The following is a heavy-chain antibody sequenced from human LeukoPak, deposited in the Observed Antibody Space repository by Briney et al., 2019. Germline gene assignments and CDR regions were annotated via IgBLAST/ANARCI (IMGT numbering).Heavy chain of an antibody. J-gene: IGHJ5*02. CDR2: IYSNGDT. Sequence: PSQTLSLTCIVSGGSMSNYYWSWMRQSAGKGLEWIGRIYSNGDTTYNPSLKSRVTMSIATSRNQFSLKLTSVTAADTAIYYCARDSGTTGEVKFDPWGQGTLVTVSS. CDR1: GGSMSNYY. V-gene: IGHV4-4*07. CDR3: ARDSGTTGEVKFDP. D-gene: IGHD3-10*01.